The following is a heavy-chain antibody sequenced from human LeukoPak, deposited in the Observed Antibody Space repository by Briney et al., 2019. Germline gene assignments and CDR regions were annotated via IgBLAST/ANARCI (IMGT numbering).Heavy chain of an antibody. J-gene: IGHJ4*02. Sequence: GGSLRLSCAASAFTFSSYWMSWVRQAPGKGLEWVANIKQDGSEKYYVDSVKGRFTISRDNAKNSLYLQMNSLRAEDTAVYYCARRTVSSDYWGQGTLVTVSS. CDR2: IKQDGSEK. D-gene: IGHD4-17*01. V-gene: IGHV3-7*01. CDR1: AFTFSSYW. CDR3: ARRTVSSDY.